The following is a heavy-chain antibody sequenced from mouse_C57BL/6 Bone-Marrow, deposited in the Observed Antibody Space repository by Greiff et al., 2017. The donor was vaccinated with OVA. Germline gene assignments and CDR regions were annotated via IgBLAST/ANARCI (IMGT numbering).Heavy chain of an antibody. Sequence: VQLQQSGPELVKPGASVKISCKASGYAFSSSWMNWVKQRPGQGLEWIGRIYPGDGDTNYNGKFKGKATLTADKSSSTAYMQLSSLTSEDSAVYFCARSYYDYDDYWGQGTTLTVSS. D-gene: IGHD2-4*01. CDR2: IYPGDGDT. J-gene: IGHJ2*01. V-gene: IGHV1-82*01. CDR3: ARSYYDYDDY. CDR1: GYAFSSSW.